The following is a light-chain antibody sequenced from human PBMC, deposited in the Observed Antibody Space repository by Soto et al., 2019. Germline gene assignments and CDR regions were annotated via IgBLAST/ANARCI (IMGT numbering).Light chain of an antibody. CDR1: PSISSF. J-gene: IGKJ1*01. CDR2: AAS. V-gene: IGKV1-39*01. CDR3: QQSYSTPRT. Sequence: IQLAQSPSSLSSSFGERVTITFPASPSISSFLNWYQQKPGKAPKLLIYAASSLQSGVPSRFSGSGSGTDFTLTISSLQPEDFATYYCQQSYSTPRTFGQGTKVDIK.